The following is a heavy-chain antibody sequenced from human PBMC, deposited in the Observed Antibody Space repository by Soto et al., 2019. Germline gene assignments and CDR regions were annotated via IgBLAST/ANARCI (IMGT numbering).Heavy chain of an antibody. CDR1: GCTFSGYS. V-gene: IGHV3-48*02. CDR3: ARDQGTRHKPLNWYYYGSGSYLWFDP. J-gene: IGHJ5*02. CDR2: ISSSSSTI. Sequence: PGGSLRLSCAASGCTFSGYSMNWVRQAPGKGLEWVSYISSSSSTIYYADSVKGRFTISRDNAKNSLYLQMNSLRDEDTAVYYCARDQGTRHKPLNWYYYGSGSYLWFDPWGQGTLVTVSS. D-gene: IGHD3-10*01.